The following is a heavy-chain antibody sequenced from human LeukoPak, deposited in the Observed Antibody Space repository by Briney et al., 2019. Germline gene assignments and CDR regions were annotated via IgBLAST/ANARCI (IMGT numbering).Heavy chain of an antibody. D-gene: IGHD3-10*01. Sequence: GGSLRLSCEASGFTFDDYGMSWVRQAPGKGLEWVSSISSSSSYIYYADSVKGRFTISRDNAKNSLYLQMNSLRAEDTAVYYCARALWFGELNYYYYMDVWGKGTTATISS. CDR3: ARALWFGELNYYYYMDV. J-gene: IGHJ6*03. CDR2: ISSSSSYI. CDR1: GFTFDDYG. V-gene: IGHV3-21*01.